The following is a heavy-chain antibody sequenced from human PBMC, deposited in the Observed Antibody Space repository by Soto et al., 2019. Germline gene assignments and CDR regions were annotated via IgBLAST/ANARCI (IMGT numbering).Heavy chain of an antibody. J-gene: IGHJ3*01. CDR2: MNPNNGDT. V-gene: IGHV1-2*04. Sequence: ASVKGACKASGYMIIGQYIHWVRQAPGQGLEWMGWMNPNNGDTNYAQNFQGWVTMTRDTSISTAYLELRGLKSDDTALYYCDRGIMKGYYMGVLDLLGHGTMVTVSS. CDR1: GYMIIGQY. D-gene: IGHD3-22*01. CDR3: DRGIMKGYYMGVLDL.